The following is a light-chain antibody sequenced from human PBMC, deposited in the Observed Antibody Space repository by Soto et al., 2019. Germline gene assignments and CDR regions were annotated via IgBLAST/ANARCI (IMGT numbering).Light chain of an antibody. Sequence: QLVLTQSPSASASLGASVKLTCTLSSGHSSYAIAWHQQQPDKGPRYLMKLNSDGSHSKGDGIPDRFSGSSSGAERYLTISSLQSEDEPDYYFQTWGTGIHYVFGTGTKLTVL. CDR2: LNSDGSH. CDR3: QTWGTGIHYV. V-gene: IGLV4-69*01. J-gene: IGLJ1*01. CDR1: SGHSSYA.